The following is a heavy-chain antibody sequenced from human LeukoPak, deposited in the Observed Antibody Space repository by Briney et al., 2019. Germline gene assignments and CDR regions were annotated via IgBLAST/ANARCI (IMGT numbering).Heavy chain of an antibody. CDR2: ISYDGSNK. D-gene: IGHD2-2*02. Sequence: PGGCLRLSCAASGFTFSSHAMHWVRHAPSKGLGWVAVISYDGSNKYHADSVKGRFTISRDNSKNTLYLQMNSLRAEDTAVYYCARDGIVVVPAAILRYYYYGMDVWGQGTTVTVSS. CDR1: GFTFSSHA. J-gene: IGHJ6*02. V-gene: IGHV3-30-3*01. CDR3: ARDGIVVVPAAILRYYYYGMDV.